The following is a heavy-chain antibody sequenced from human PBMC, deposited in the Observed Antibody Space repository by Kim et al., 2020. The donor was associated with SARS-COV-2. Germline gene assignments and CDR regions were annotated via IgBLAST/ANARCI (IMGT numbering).Heavy chain of an antibody. Sequence: SETLSLTCAVYGGSFSGYYWSWIRQPPGKGLEWIGEINHSGNTNYNPSLKSRVTISVDTSKNQFSLKLSSVTAADTAVYYCARGSSIPRFDPWGQGTLVTVSS. D-gene: IGHD2-2*01. CDR1: GGSFSGYY. V-gene: IGHV4-34*01. CDR3: ARGSSIPRFDP. CDR2: INHSGNT. J-gene: IGHJ5*02.